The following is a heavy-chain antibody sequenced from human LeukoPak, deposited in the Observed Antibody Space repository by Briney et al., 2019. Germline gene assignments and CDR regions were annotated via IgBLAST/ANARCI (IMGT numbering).Heavy chain of an antibody. Sequence: PSETLSLTCTVSGGSISSSSYYWGWIRQPPGKGLEWIGYIYYSGSTNYNPSLKSRVTISGDTSKNQFSLKLSSVTAADTAVYFCARVDYDGSGYNFDYWGQGTLVTVSS. CDR3: ARVDYDGSGYNFDY. J-gene: IGHJ4*02. CDR2: IYYSGST. D-gene: IGHD3-22*01. V-gene: IGHV4-61*05. CDR1: GGSISSSSYY.